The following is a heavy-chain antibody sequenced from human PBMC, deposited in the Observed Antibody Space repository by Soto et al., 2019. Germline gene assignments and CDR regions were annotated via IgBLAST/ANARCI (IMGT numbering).Heavy chain of an antibody. V-gene: IGHV3-23*01. CDR2: TGVSGGRT. J-gene: IGHJ3*02. CDR1: GFTFSSYA. D-gene: IGHD2-2*01. Sequence: EVQLLESGGGLAQPGGSLRLSCAASGFTFSSYAMSWVRQAPGKGLEWVSTTGVSGGRTYYADSVKGRFTISRDNSNNTLFLQMNSLRAEDTAIYYCAKKREDIVVGGAFDIWGQGTMVTVSS. CDR3: AKKREDIVVGGAFDI.